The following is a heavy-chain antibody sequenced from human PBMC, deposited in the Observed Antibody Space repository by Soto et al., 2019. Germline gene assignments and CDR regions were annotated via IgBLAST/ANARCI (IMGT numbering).Heavy chain of an antibody. J-gene: IGHJ5*02. D-gene: IGHD6-13*01. CDR3: TKDWQHIS. CDR1: GFTFSNYA. V-gene: IGHV3-23*01. Sequence: EVQLLESGGGLVQPGGSLRLSCAASGFTFSNYAMTWVRQAPGKGLEFVSTINTSGGNTHYAAPVKGRFSVSRGNSTNTLSPQMNSLRGEDPAVYYCTKDWQHISWGQGTLVTVSS. CDR2: INTSGGNT.